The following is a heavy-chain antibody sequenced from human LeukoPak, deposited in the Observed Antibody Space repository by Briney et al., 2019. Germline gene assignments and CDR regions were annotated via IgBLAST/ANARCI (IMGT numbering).Heavy chain of an antibody. CDR1: GYTFTSYG. CDR3: ARDLLDIVVVPAAMPLDY. Sequence: ASVKVSCTASGYTFTSYGISWERQAPGQGLEWMGWISAYNGNTNYAQKLQGRVTMTTDTSTSTAYMELRSLRSVDTAVYYCARDLLDIVVVPAAMPLDYWGQGTLVTVSS. D-gene: IGHD2-2*01. CDR2: ISAYNGNT. J-gene: IGHJ4*02. V-gene: IGHV1-18*01.